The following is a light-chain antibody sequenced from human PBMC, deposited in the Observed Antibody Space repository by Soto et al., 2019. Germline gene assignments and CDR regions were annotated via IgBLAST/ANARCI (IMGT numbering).Light chain of an antibody. CDR3: LKSVQFPVT. V-gene: IGKV2D-29*01. J-gene: IGKJ4*01. CDR2: EVS. Sequence: DILPATMSRFLSVTPGPRACMSCKSRSSLLSSDGKTYLLWYLQKPGQHTQALIYEVSNRFSGVTARFSGSGSGTDFTLNISRLEAGEVAVYYCLKSVQFPVTFGRGTKVDI. CDR1: SSLLSSDGKTY.